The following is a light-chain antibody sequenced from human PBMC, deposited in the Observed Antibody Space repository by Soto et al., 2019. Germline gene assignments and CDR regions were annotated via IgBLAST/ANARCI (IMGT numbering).Light chain of an antibody. V-gene: IGKV1-5*03. Sequence: IQMTQSPSTLSASVGDRVTITCRASQGVGDWLAWYQQKPGKAPKVLIYKASTLHSGVPSRFSGSGSGTEFTLTISSLQPDDFATYYCQQYDSYSTVGQGTKLEIK. CDR1: QGVGDW. CDR3: QQYDSYST. CDR2: KAS. J-gene: IGKJ2*01.